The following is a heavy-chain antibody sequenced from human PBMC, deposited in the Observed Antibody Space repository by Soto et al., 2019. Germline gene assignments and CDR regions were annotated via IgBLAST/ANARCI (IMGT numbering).Heavy chain of an antibody. CDR2: IIPIFGTA. CDR1: GGTFSSYA. J-gene: IGHJ4*02. V-gene: IGHV1-69*01. CDR3: ARNSGITMVRGVIIRPLYYFDY. Sequence: QVQLVQSGAEVKKPGSSVKVSCKASGGTFSSYAISWVRQAPGQGLEWMGGIIPIFGTANYAQKFQGRVTITADESTSTAYMELSSLRSEDTAVYYCARNSGITMVRGVIIRPLYYFDYWGQGTLVTVSS. D-gene: IGHD3-10*01.